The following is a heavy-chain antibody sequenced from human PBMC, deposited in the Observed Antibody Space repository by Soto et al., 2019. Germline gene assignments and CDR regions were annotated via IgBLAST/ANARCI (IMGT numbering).Heavy chain of an antibody. Sequence: QLQLQESGSGLVKPSQTLSLTCAVSGGSISSGGYSWSWIRQPPGKGLEWIGYIYNSGSTYYNRSHKSRLTTSRNRCKNQFSLTLSSGTAAVTAVYYCARGAPVVIDSWGQGTLVTVSS. D-gene: IGHD3-22*01. CDR1: GGSISSGGYS. CDR3: ARGAPVVIDS. J-gene: IGHJ5*01. CDR2: IYNSGST. V-gene: IGHV4-30-2*01.